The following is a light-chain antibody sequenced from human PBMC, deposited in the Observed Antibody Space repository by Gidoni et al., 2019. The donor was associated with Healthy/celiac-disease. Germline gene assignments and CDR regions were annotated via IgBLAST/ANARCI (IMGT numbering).Light chain of an antibody. J-gene: IGKJ3*01. Sequence: DIVMTQSPLSLPVTPGEPAYISCRSSQSLLHSNGYNYLDWYLQKPGQSPQLLIYLGSNRASGVPDRFSGSGSGTDFTLKISRVEAEDVGVYYGMQALQTPRFGPGTKVDIK. CDR1: QSLLHSNGYNY. CDR2: LGS. CDR3: MQALQTPR. V-gene: IGKV2-28*01.